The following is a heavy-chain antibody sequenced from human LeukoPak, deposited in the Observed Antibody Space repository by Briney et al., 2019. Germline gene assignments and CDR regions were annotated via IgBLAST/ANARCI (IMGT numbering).Heavy chain of an antibody. J-gene: IGHJ5*02. V-gene: IGHV4-59*11. D-gene: IGHD2-2*01. Sequence: SETLSLTCTVSGGSISSHYWSWIRQPPGKGLEWIGYIYYSGSTNYNPSLKSRVTISVDTSKNQFSLKLSSVTAADTAVYYCARDSLGYCSSTSCYLEPGLDPWGQGTLVTVSS. CDR1: GGSISSHY. CDR2: IYYSGST. CDR3: ARDSLGYCSSTSCYLEPGLDP.